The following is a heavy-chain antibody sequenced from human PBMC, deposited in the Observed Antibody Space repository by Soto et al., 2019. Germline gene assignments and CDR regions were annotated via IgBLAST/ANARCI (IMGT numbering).Heavy chain of an antibody. D-gene: IGHD2-8*02. Sequence: QLQLQESGPGLVKPSQTLSLASTVSGGSFSSGGYYWSWIRQLPGKGLEWIGYIYYSGSTYYNPSLKSRFTISLDTSKNQFSLKLSSVTAEDTAVYYCARATSFSGHHGYWGQGTLVTVSS. CDR2: IYYSGST. J-gene: IGHJ4*02. CDR1: GGSFSSGGYY. CDR3: ARATSFSGHHGY. V-gene: IGHV4-31*03.